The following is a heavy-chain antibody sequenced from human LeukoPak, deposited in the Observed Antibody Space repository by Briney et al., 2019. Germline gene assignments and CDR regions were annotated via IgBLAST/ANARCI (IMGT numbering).Heavy chain of an antibody. J-gene: IGHJ6*03. Sequence: PGGSLRLSCAASGFTFSSNWMHWVRQAPGKGLEWVANIKQDGSEKYYVDSVKGRFTISRDNAKNSLYLQMNSLRAEDTAVYYCARGDDCSGGSCYLLDYYYMDVWGKGTTVTVSS. CDR1: GFTFSSNW. V-gene: IGHV3-7*01. D-gene: IGHD2-15*01. CDR3: ARGDDCSGGSCYLLDYYYMDV. CDR2: IKQDGSEK.